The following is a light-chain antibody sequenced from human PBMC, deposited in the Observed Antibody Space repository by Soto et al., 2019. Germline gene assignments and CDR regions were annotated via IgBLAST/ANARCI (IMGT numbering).Light chain of an antibody. CDR1: QSIRSY. J-gene: IGKJ2*01. V-gene: IGKV1-39*01. CDR2: GAS. CDR3: QQSYNTPYT. Sequence: DIQMTQSPSSLSASVGDRATITCRASQSIRSYLNWYHQKPGKTPQLLIYGASNLHSGDPSRFTGRGSGTHFTLTISWLQPEDFPAYYGQQSYNTPYTFGHGNKLEIK.